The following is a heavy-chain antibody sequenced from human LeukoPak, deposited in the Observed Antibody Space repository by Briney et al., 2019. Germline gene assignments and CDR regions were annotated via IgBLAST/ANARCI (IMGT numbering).Heavy chain of an antibody. D-gene: IGHD6-19*01. J-gene: IGHJ4*02. CDR2: ISGSGGST. CDR3: SKESVDSSGSDY. Sequence: GGSLRLSCAASGFTFSSYAMSWVRQAPGKGLEWVSAISGSGGSTYYADSVKCRFTISRDNSKNTLYLQMNSLRAEDTAVYYCSKESVDSSGSDYWGQGTLVTVSS. V-gene: IGHV3-23*01. CDR1: GFTFSSYA.